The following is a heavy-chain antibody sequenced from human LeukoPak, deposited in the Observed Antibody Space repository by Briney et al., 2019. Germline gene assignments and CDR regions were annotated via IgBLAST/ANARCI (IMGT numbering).Heavy chain of an antibody. CDR2: IYYSGST. CDR1: GGSISSYY. D-gene: IGHD2-2*02. J-gene: IGHJ4*02. CDR3: ARHQRDCSSTSCYNFDY. Sequence: SETLSLTCTVSGGSISSYYWSWIRQPPGKGLEWIGYIYYSGSTNYNPSLKSRVTISVDTSKNQFSLKLSPVTAADTAVYYCARHQRDCSSTSCYNFDYWGQGTLVTVS. V-gene: IGHV4-59*08.